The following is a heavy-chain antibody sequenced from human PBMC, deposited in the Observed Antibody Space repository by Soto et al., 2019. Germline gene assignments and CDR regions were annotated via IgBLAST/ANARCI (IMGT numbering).Heavy chain of an antibody. CDR2: ISSRGSTI. CDR3: VRDSPDYHESSGKFDY. V-gene: IGHV3-48*03. D-gene: IGHD3-22*01. CDR1: GFTFSSYE. Sequence: EVQLVESGGGLVQPGGSLRLSCAASGFTFSSYEMNWVRQAPGKGLEWVSYISSRGSTIYYADSVKGRFTTSRDNAKNSRDLQMNGLRVEDTAVYYCVRDSPDYHESSGKFDYWGQGTLVTVSS. J-gene: IGHJ4*02.